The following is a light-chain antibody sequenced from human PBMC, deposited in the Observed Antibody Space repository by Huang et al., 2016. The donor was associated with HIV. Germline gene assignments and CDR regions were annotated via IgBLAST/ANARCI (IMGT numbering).Light chain of an antibody. V-gene: IGKV3-20*01. CDR2: AAS. Sequence: ELVLTQSPGTLSLSPGERATLSCRASQSVSSSYFTWYQQKPGQAPRLLIYAASNRATGIPDRFTGSGSGTDFTLTIRRLEPEDFAVYYCQQGYTFGQGTKVEIK. CDR3: QQGYT. CDR1: QSVSSSY. J-gene: IGKJ2*01.